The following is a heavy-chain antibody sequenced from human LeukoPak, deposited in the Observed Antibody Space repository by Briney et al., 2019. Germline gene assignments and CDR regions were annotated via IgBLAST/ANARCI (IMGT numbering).Heavy chain of an antibody. D-gene: IGHD1-26*01. CDR3: ARHICSFQLSGSSLNWFDP. CDR2: IYHSGST. CDR1: GGSISSSGYY. V-gene: IGHV4-39*01. Sequence: SETLSLTCTVSGGSISSSGYYWGWIRQPPGKGLEWIGSIYHSGSTYYNPSLKSRVTISVDTSKNQFSLKLSSVTAADTAVYYCARHICSFQLSGSSLNWFDPWGQGTLVTVSS. J-gene: IGHJ5*02.